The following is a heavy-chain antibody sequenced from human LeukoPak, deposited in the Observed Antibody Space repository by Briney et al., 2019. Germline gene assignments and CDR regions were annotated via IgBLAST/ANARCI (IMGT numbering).Heavy chain of an antibody. D-gene: IGHD6-13*01. Sequence: SETLSLTCSVSGVSISAYYWSWIRQPAGKGLEWIGRIYTSGSTNYNPSLKSRVTMSVDTSKNQFSLKLSSVTAADTAVYYCARVGSLSRGRNWFDPWGQGTLVTVSS. J-gene: IGHJ5*02. CDR3: ARVGSLSRGRNWFDP. V-gene: IGHV4-4*07. CDR2: IYTSGST. CDR1: GVSISAYY.